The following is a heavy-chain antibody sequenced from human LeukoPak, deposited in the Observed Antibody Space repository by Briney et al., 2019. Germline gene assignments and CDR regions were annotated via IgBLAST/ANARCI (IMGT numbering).Heavy chain of an antibody. D-gene: IGHD5-18*01. V-gene: IGHV3-30*03. Sequence: PGGSPRLSCAASGFTFSSYGMHWVRQAPGKGLEWVAVISYDGSNKYYADSVKGRFTISRDNAKNSLYLQMNSLRAEDTAIYYCATPPHGYLDAEGWGQGTLVTVSS. CDR3: ATPPHGYLDAEG. CDR1: GFTFSSYG. J-gene: IGHJ4*02. CDR2: ISYDGSNK.